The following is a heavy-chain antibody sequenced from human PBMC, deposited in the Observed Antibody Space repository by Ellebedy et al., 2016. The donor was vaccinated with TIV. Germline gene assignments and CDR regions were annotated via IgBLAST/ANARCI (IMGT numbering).Heavy chain of an antibody. CDR2: VTNTAVTA. D-gene: IGHD4-11*01. CDR3: AKRVYDYSDYVDAFDV. J-gene: IGHJ3*01. Sequence: GESLKISCEASGFTFSNYAMNWVRQAPGRGLEWVSRVTNTAVTAEYADSVKGRFAVSRDNSRNTLYLHMNSLRAEDTAIYYCAKRVYDYSDYVDAFDVWGQGTMVTVSS. V-gene: IGHV3-23*01. CDR1: GFTFSNYA.